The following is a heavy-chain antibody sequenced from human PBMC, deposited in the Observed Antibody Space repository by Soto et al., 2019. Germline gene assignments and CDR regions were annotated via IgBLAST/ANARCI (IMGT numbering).Heavy chain of an antibody. J-gene: IGHJ4*02. CDR3: ARSTYYDFWSGYFDY. CDR1: GFTFGDYA. Sequence: GGSLRLSCTASGFTFGDYAMSWVRQAPGKGLEWVGFIRSKAYGGTTEYAASVKGRFTISRDDSKSIAYLQMNSLRAEDTAVYYCARSTYYDFWSGYFDYWGQGTLVTVSS. V-gene: IGHV3-49*04. CDR2: IRSKAYGGTT. D-gene: IGHD3-3*01.